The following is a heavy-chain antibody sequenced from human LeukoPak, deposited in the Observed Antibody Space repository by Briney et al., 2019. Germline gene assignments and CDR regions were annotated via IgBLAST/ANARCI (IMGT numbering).Heavy chain of an antibody. J-gene: IGHJ5*02. D-gene: IGHD2-2*02. V-gene: IGHV4-34*01. CDR1: GGSFSGYY. CDR3: ARGYYCSSTSCYSYRFDP. Sequence: SETLSLTCAVYGGSFSGYYWSWIRQPPGKGLEWIGEINHSGSTNYNPSLKSRVTISVDTSKNQFSLKLSSVTAADTAVHYCARGYYCSSTSCYSYRFDPWGQGTLVTVSS. CDR2: INHSGST.